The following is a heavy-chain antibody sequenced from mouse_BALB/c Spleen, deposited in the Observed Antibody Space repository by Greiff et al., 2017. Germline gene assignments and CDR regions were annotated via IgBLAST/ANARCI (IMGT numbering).Heavy chain of an antibody. V-gene: IGHV3-5*02. D-gene: IGHD2-4*01. J-gene: IGHJ1*01. CDR1: GISITTGNYR. CDR2: IYYSGTI. Sequence: EVQLVESGPGLVKPSQTVSLTCTVTGISITTGNYRWSWIRQFPGNKLEWIGYIYYSGTITYNPSLTSRTTITRDTSKNQFFLEMNSLTAEDTATYYCARERDDYDSWYFEVWGAGTTVTVSS. CDR3: ARERDDYDSWYFEV.